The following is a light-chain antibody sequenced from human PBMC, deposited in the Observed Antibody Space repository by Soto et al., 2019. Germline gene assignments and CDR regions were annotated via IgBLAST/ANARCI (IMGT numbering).Light chain of an antibody. J-gene: IGKJ1*01. CDR3: QQYHSYWM. CDR2: DAS. CDR1: QTNTRW. Sequence: DLQLTQSPSTLSESVGDRLTITCRTRQTNTRWMAWYQQKPGKDPXXLNYDASNLQSGVPSRFVVSGSRTEFPLLLSSQTPDDSATYGCQQYHSYWMFGLGTKVDIK. V-gene: IGKV1-5*01.